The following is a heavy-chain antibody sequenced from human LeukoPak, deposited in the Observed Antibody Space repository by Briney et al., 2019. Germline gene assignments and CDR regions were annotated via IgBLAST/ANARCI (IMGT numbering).Heavy chain of an antibody. Sequence: PSETLSLTCTVSGGSISSYYWNWIRQPPGEGLEWIGYIYYSGSTDYNPSLKSRVTISVDTSKNQFSLKVSSVTAADTAVYYCARDKVPGDYWGQGTLVTVSS. D-gene: IGHD7-27*01. CDR2: IYYSGST. V-gene: IGHV4-59*01. J-gene: IGHJ4*02. CDR3: ARDKVPGDY. CDR1: GGSISSYY.